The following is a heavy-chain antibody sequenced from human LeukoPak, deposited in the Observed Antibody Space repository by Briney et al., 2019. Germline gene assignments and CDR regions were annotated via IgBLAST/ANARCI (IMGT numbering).Heavy chain of an antibody. D-gene: IGHD2-2*01. CDR3: AKGPRVVVVPAAIS. V-gene: IGHV3-23*01. J-gene: IGHJ5*02. CDR1: GFTFSSYA. Sequence: GGSLRLSCAASGFTFSSYAMNWGRQAPGKGLEGGSAIICSGDSTYYADSVKGRFTISIDNSKNTLYLQMTSLRAEDTAIYYCAKGPRVVVVPAAISWGQGTLVTVSS. CDR2: IICSGDST.